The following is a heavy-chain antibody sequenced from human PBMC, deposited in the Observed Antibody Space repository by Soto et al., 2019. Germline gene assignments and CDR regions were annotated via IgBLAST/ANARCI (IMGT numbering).Heavy chain of an antibody. CDR3: ARRYAGNFDY. J-gene: IGHJ4*02. CDR2: IYYSGST. V-gene: IGHV4-59*01. CDR1: GGSISSYY. D-gene: IGHD2-8*01. Sequence: QVQLQESGPGLVKPSETLSLTCTVSGGSISSYYWSWIRQPPGKGLEWIGYIYYSGSTNYNPSLTRXVXIXLDTSKNQFSLKLSSVTAADTAVYYCARRYAGNFDYWGQGTLVTVSS.